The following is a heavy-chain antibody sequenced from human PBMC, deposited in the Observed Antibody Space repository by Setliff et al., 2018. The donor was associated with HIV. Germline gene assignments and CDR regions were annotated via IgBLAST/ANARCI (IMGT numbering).Heavy chain of an antibody. CDR1: GYPFRDHT. V-gene: IGHV1-3*01. Sequence: VASVKVSCKASGYPFRDHTIHWVRQAPGQGLEWMGFVHGGTGKTQYLEKFQGRVTLTRDTSINTAYMELSSLTSDDTAVYYCARGVGAAGDYWGQGTQVTVSS. CDR3: ARGVGAAGDY. CDR2: VHGGTGKT. J-gene: IGHJ4*02. D-gene: IGHD1-26*01.